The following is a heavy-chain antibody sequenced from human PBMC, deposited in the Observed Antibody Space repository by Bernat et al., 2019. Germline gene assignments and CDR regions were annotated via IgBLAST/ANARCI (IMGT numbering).Heavy chain of an antibody. CDR3: AKDYDRPKKQQLDNGYFDY. Sequence: EVQLLESGGGLVQPGGSLRLSCAASGFTFSSYAMSWVRQAPGKGLEWVSAISGSGGSTYYADSVKGRFTISRDNSKNTLYLQMNSLRAEDTAVYYCAKDYDRPKKQQLDNGYFDYWGKGTLVTVSS. CDR1: GFTFSSYA. D-gene: IGHD6-13*01. J-gene: IGHJ4*02. CDR2: ISGSGGST. V-gene: IGHV3-23*01.